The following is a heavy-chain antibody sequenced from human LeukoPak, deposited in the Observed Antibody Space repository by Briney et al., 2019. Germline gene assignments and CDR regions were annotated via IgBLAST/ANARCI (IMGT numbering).Heavy chain of an antibody. CDR3: AKLVGTGAIPTDY. V-gene: IGHV3-23*05. CDR2: IDNSGSRT. D-gene: IGHD1-1*01. Sequence: PGGSLRLSCAASGFTYNNYAMSWVRQAPGKGLEWVSGIDNSGSRTYYADSVKGRFTISRDNSKNTLYLQMNSLRAEDTALYYCAKLVGTGAIPTDYWGQGTLVTVSS. CDR1: GFTYNNYA. J-gene: IGHJ4*02.